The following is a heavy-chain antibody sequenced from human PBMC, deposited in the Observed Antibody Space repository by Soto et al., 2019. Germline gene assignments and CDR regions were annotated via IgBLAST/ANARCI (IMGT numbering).Heavy chain of an antibody. CDR2: ISAHNGNT. CDR3: ARDQTDLDY. V-gene: IGHV1-18*04. CDR1: GYTFTSYA. Sequence: QVQLVQSGAEVKKHGASVKVSCKATGYTFTSYAINWVRQPPGQGLEWMGWISAHNGNTNYAQKLQGRVTMTTDTCTSTAYMELRSLRSDDTAVYYCARDQTDLDYWGQGTLVTVSS. J-gene: IGHJ4*02.